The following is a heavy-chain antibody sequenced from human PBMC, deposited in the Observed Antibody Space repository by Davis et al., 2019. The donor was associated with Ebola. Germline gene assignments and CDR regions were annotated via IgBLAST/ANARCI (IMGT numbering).Heavy chain of an antibody. CDR2: ISGSGGST. D-gene: IGHD3-10*01. V-gene: IGHV3-23*01. Sequence: PGGSLRLSCAASGFTFSSYAMSWVRQAPGKGLEWVSAISGSGGSTYYADSVKGRFTISRDNSKNTLYLQMNSLRAEDTAVYYCARGYYGTYYFDYWGQGTLVTVSS. CDR1: GFTFSSYA. J-gene: IGHJ4*02. CDR3: ARGYYGTYYFDY.